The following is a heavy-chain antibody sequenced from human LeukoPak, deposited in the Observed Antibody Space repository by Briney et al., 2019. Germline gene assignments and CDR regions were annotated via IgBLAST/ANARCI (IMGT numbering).Heavy chain of an antibody. D-gene: IGHD4-11*01. CDR3: ARSMGGFYRYDF. J-gene: IGHJ4*02. CDR2: INSDGSTT. Sequence: GGSLRLSCAASGFTFSTYWMHWVRQAPGKGLVWVSRINSDGSTTSYADSVKGRFTISRDNAKNALYLQMNSLRAEDTAVYYCARSMGGFYRYDFWGQGTLVSVSS. V-gene: IGHV3-74*01. CDR1: GFTFSTYW.